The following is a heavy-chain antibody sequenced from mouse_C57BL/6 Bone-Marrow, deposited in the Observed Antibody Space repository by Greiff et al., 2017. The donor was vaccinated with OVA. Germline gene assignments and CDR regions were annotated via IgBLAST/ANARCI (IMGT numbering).Heavy chain of an antibody. J-gene: IGHJ3*01. Sequence: EVKLQESGGGLVQPGGSLSLSCAASGFTFTDYYMSWVRQPPGKALEWLGFIRNKANGYTTEYSASVKGRFTISRDNSQSILYLQMNALRAEDSATYYCAMGTTTEFAYWGQGTLVTVSA. D-gene: IGHD2-14*01. CDR3: AMGTTTEFAY. V-gene: IGHV7-3*01. CDR1: GFTFTDYY. CDR2: IRNKANGYTT.